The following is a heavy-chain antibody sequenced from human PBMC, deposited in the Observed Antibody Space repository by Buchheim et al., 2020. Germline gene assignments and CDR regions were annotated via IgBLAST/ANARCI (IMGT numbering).Heavy chain of an antibody. CDR3: AKDRSAVVVFVTLIDH. J-gene: IGHJ4*02. D-gene: IGHD2-15*01. V-gene: IGHV3-21*01. Sequence: EVQLVESGGGLVKPGGSLRLSCAASGFTFSSYSMNWVRQAPGKGLEWVSSISSSSSYIYYADSVKGRFTISRDNSKNTLYLQMSSLRAEDTAVYYCAKDRSAVVVFVTLIDHWGQGTL. CDR2: ISSSSSYI. CDR1: GFTFSSYS.